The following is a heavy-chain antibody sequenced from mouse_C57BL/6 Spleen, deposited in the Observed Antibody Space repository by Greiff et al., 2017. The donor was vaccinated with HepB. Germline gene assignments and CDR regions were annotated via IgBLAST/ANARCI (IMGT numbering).Heavy chain of an antibody. CDR1: GYTFTDYY. CDR3: ARGDYYGSSPSFDY. Sequence: EVKLQQSGPELVKPGASVKISCKASGYTFTDYYMNWVKQSHGKSLEWIGDINPNNGGTSYNQKFKGKATLTVDKSSSTAYMELRSLTSEDSAVYYCARGDYYGSSPSFDYWGQGTTLTVSS. J-gene: IGHJ2*01. D-gene: IGHD1-1*01. V-gene: IGHV1-26*01. CDR2: INPNNGGT.